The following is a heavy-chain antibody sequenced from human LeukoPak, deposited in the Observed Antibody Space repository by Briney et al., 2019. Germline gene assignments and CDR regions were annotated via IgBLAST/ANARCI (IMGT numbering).Heavy chain of an antibody. CDR2: ISSSGSTI. CDR1: GFTFSSYE. D-gene: IGHD3-22*01. Sequence: GGSLRLSCAASGFTFSSYEMNWVRQAPGKGLVWVSYISSSGSTIYYADSVKGRFTISRDNAKNSLYLQMNSLRAEDTAVYYCARDDSVVVKTPSFDYWGQGTLVTVSS. V-gene: IGHV3-48*03. J-gene: IGHJ4*02. CDR3: ARDDSVVVKTPSFDY.